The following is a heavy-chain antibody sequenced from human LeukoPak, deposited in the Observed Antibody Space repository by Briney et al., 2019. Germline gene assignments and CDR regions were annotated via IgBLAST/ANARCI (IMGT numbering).Heavy chain of an antibody. V-gene: IGHV3-11*04. J-gene: IGHJ6*03. CDR3: ASTRYSYGYAMWDYYMDV. D-gene: IGHD5-18*01. CDR1: GFTFSDYY. CDR2: ISSSGSTI. Sequence: PGGSLRLSCAASGFTFSDYYMSWIRQAPGKGLEWVAYISSSGSTIYYADSVNGRFTISRDNAKNSLYLQMTRLRAEDTAVYYCASTRYSYGYAMWDYYMDVWGKGTTVTVSS.